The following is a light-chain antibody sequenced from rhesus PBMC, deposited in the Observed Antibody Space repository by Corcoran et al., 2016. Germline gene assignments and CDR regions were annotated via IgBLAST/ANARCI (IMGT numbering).Light chain of an antibody. Sequence: DIVMTQSPATLSLSPGERATLSCRASQSVSSNLAWYKQKPGQAPKSHIYGASSRDTGIPERVSGSVSGTEFTLTSISLEAEDVGLYYCQQDFSWPLTFGGGTKVELK. CDR2: GAS. CDR3: QQDFSWPLT. V-gene: IGKV3-42*01. J-gene: IGKJ4*01. CDR1: QSVSSN.